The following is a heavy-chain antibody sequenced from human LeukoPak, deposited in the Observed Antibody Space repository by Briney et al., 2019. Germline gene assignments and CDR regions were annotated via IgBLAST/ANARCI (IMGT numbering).Heavy chain of an antibody. J-gene: IGHJ4*02. V-gene: IGHV4-59*13. CDR2: FYYGDTA. D-gene: IGHD2-2*01. CDR1: GVSISSAY. Sequence: SETLSLTCTVSGVSISSAYWSWVRQPPGKGLEWIGSFYYGDTAKYNPSIKSRVTMSVDTSNNQFSLKLTSVTAADTAVYFCARGSTRPDDWGQGTLVTVSS. CDR3: ARGSTRPDD.